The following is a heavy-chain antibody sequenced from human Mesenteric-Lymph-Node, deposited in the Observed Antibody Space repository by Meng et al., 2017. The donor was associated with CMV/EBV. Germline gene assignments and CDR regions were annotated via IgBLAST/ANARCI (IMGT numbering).Heavy chain of an antibody. Sequence: SETLSLTCAVYGGSFSNSYWIWIRQPPGKGLEWIGQINHYRNTNYNPSLKSRVTVSVDTSRNQFSMKLTSVTAADTAVYYCVRGDEYYDFWSGYVWGQGTLVTVSS. D-gene: IGHD3-3*01. V-gene: IGHV4-34*01. CDR3: VRGDEYYDFWSGYV. CDR1: GGSFSNSY. J-gene: IGHJ1*01. CDR2: INHYRNT.